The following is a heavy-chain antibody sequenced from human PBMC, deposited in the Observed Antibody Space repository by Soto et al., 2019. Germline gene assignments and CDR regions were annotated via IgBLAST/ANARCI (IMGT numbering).Heavy chain of an antibody. CDR2: INPNSGGT. Sequence: GASVKVSCKASGYTFTGYYMHWVRQAPGKGLEWMGWINPNSGGTNYAQKFQGRVTMTRDTSISTAYMELSRLRSDDTAVDYCARDHHYYDTNPPRFDYWGQGTLVTVSS. CDR1: GYTFTGYY. D-gene: IGHD3-22*01. J-gene: IGHJ4*02. V-gene: IGHV1-2*02. CDR3: ARDHHYYDTNPPRFDY.